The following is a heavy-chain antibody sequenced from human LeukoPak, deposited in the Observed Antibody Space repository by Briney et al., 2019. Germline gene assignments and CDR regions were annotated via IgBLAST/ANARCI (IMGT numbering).Heavy chain of an antibody. CDR1: GYTFTSYD. D-gene: IGHD3-10*01. J-gene: IGHJ3*02. Sequence: ASVKVSCKASGYTFTSYDINWVRQATGQGLEWMGWMNPNSGNTGYAQKFQGRVTMTRNTSISTAYMELSSLRSEDTAVYYCARGRGPPRGRSYYAFDIWGQRKMVTGSS. CDR2: MNPNSGNT. V-gene: IGHV1-8*01. CDR3: ARGRGPPRGRSYYAFDI.